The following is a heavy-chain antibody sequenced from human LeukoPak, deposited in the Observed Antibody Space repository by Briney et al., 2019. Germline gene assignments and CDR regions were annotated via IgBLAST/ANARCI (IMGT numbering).Heavy chain of an antibody. CDR1: GFTFSDYY. J-gene: IGHJ4*02. CDR3: MTGFRAY. V-gene: IGHV3-11*04. CDR2: ISTGGSTK. Sequence: GGSLRLSCAASGFTFSDYYMSWVRQAPGEGLEWVAYISTGGSTKYYEDSVKGPFTISRNNAKNSLYLQMSSLRVEDTAVYYCMTGFRAYWGQGTLVTVAS.